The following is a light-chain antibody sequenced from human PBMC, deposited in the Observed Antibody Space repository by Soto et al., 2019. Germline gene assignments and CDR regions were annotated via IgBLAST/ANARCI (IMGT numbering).Light chain of an antibody. CDR3: QQGSSPPYT. Sequence: DIQVTQSLSSLSASVGDTVTISCRTSQTINTYLNWYQQQPGRAPKLLIFAASTLLSGVPSRFTGSGSGTDFTLTITGLQPEDFATYFCQQGSSPPYTFGPGTQL. CDR2: AAS. V-gene: IGKV1-39*01. CDR1: QTINTY. J-gene: IGKJ2*01.